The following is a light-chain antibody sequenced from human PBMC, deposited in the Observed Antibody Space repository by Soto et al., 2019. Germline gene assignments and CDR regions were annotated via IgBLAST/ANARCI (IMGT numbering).Light chain of an antibody. J-gene: IGKJ1*01. Sequence: QSPSSLSASTGDRVTITCRASQGISSYLAWHQQKPGKAPKLLIYAASTLQSGVPSRFSGSGSGTDFTLTISCLQSEDFATYYCQQYYSYPPTFGQGTKVDIK. CDR2: AAS. CDR1: QGISSY. CDR3: QQYYSYPPT. V-gene: IGKV1-8*01.